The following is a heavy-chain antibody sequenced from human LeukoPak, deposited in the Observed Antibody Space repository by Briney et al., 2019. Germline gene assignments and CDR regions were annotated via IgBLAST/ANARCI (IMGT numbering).Heavy chain of an antibody. Sequence: GGSLRLSCTASGFPFIEYSMNWVRQVPGKGLEWISYIGIDSGNTKYADSVRGRFTVSADKAKNSLYLQMNSLRVEDTAVYYCARDHNYAFDNWGQGTLVSVAS. D-gene: IGHD1-1*01. CDR3: ARDHNYAFDN. CDR1: GFPFIEYS. J-gene: IGHJ4*02. CDR2: IGIDSGNT. V-gene: IGHV3-48*01.